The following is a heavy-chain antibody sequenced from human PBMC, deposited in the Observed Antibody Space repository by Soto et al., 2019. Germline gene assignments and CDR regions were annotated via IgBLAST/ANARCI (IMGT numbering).Heavy chain of an antibody. CDR1: GASLSPNY. V-gene: IGHV4-59*08. CDR3: PRLCDHYQALAS. Sequence: QVQLQESGPGLVKPSETLSLSCTVSGASLSPNYWTWIRQSPGKGLEWIGYISYAGTTTYNPSLTSRVTISLDTSKTEVSLKLNSLTAADTAMYLCPRLCDHYQALASWGQGTLVTVSS. CDR2: ISYAGTT. D-gene: IGHD2-2*01. J-gene: IGHJ5*02.